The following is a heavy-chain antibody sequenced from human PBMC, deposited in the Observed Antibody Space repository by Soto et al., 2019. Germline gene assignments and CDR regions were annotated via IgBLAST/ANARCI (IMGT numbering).Heavy chain of an antibody. CDR1: GGSFSGYY. J-gene: IGHJ5*02. Sequence: PSETLSLTCAVYGGSFSGYYWSWIRQPPGKGLEWIGEINHSGSTNYNPPLKSRVTISVDTSKNQFSLKLSSVTAADTAVYYCARGRGRAAAAWFDPWGQGTLVTVSS. CDR3: ARGRGRAAAAWFDP. CDR2: INHSGST. D-gene: IGHD6-13*01. V-gene: IGHV4-34*01.